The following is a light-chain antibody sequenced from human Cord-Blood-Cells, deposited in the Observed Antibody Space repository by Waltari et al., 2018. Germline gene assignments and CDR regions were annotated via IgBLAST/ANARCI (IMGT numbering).Light chain of an antibody. J-gene: IGLJ3*02. CDR3: SSYTSSSTPWV. CDR2: DVS. Sequence: QSALTQPASVSGSPGQSITHSCTGTSSSVGGYNYVSCYQQHPGKAPKLMIYDVSNRPSGVSNRFSGSKSGNTASLTISGLQAEDEADYYCSSYTSSSTPWVFGGGTKLTVL. CDR1: SSSVGGYNY. V-gene: IGLV2-14*01.